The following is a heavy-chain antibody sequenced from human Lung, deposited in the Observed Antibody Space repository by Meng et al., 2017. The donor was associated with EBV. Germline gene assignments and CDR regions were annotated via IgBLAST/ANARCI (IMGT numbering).Heavy chain of an antibody. CDR1: GYTFTSYD. V-gene: IGHV1-8*01. CDR2: MNPNRGTT. Sequence: QVQLVPSGAGVKKPGASVKVSCEASGYTFTSYDINWVRQGTGQGLEWMGWMNPNRGTTGYAQKFQGRVTMTRNISKSTAYMDLSSLRSEDTAVYYCATGVADFEYWGQGTLVTVSS. D-gene: IGHD6-19*01. J-gene: IGHJ4*02. CDR3: ATGVADFEY.